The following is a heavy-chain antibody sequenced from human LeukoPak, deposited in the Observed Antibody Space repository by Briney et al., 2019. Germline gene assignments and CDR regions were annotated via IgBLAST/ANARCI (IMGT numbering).Heavy chain of an antibody. CDR2: ISPSADIK. D-gene: IGHD1-20*01. J-gene: IGHJ3*02. Sequence: PGGSLRLSCAASGFTFSSYEMNWVRQAPGKGLEWVSGISPSADIKYYAESVKGRFTISRDNAKKSLYLQMNSLRAEDTPVYYCARDDYNWKVDAFHIWGQGTMVTVSS. V-gene: IGHV3-48*03. CDR3: ARDDYNWKVDAFHI. CDR1: GFTFSSYE.